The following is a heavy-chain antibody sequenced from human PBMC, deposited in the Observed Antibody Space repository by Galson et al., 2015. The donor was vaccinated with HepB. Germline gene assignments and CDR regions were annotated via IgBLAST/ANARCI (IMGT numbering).Heavy chain of an antibody. CDR1: GGTFSSYT. V-gene: IGHV1-69*02. D-gene: IGHD1-26*01. Sequence: SVKVSCKASGGTFSSYTISWVRQAPGQGLEWMGRIIPILGIANYAQKFQGRVTITADKPTSTAYMELSSLRSEDTAVYYCARAQWELLHWFDPWGQGTLVTVSS. CDR3: ARAQWELLHWFDP. J-gene: IGHJ5*02. CDR2: IIPILGIA.